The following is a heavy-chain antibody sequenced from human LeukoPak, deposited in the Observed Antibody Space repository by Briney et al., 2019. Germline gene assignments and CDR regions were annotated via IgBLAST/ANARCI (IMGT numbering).Heavy chain of an antibody. CDR1: GFTFSSYG. CDR2: IRYDGSNK. Sequence: QPGGSLRLSYAASGFTFSSYGMHWVRQAPGKGLEWVAFIRYDGSNKYYADSVKGRLTISRDNSKNTLYLQMNSLRAEDTAVYYRAKVPLRDRGIFDYWGQGTLVTVSS. CDR3: AKVPLRDRGIFDY. V-gene: IGHV3-30*02. J-gene: IGHJ4*02. D-gene: IGHD3-10*01.